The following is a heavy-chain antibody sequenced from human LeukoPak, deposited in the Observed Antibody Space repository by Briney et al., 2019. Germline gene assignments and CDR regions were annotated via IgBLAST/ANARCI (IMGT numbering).Heavy chain of an antibody. J-gene: IGHJ3*02. CDR2: IIPIFGTA. Sequence: ASVKVSCKASGYAFTGYYMHWVRQAPGQGLEWMGGIIPIFGTANYAQKFQGRVTITADESTSTAYMELSSLRSDGTAVYYCARVVLKGVDAFDIWGQGTMVTVSS. D-gene: IGHD2-21*01. CDR3: ARVVLKGVDAFDI. CDR1: GYAFTGYY. V-gene: IGHV1-69*13.